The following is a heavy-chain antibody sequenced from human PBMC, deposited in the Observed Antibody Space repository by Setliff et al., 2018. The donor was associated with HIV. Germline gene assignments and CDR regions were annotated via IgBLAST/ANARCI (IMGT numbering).Heavy chain of an antibody. V-gene: IGHV4-30-4*08. J-gene: IGHJ4*02. Sequence: PSETLSLTCTVSGGSISSGAYYWTWIRQHPGKGLERIGYIYYSGSTYYNPSLKTRVTISVDGSKNQSSLKLKSVTAADTAVYYCARWHPPYGFWEEDYWGQGTLVTVSS. CDR3: ARWHPPYGFWEEDY. CDR1: GGSISSGAYY. CDR2: IYYSGST. D-gene: IGHD3-10*01.